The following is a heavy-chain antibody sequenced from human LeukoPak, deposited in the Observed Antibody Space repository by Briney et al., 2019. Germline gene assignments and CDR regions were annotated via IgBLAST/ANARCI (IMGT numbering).Heavy chain of an antibody. CDR3: ARDPGYSSGWYMDLSG. J-gene: IGHJ4*02. CDR2: ISTYNGNT. CDR1: GYTFTSYG. V-gene: IGHV1-18*04. D-gene: IGHD6-19*01. Sequence: ASVKVSCKASGYTFTSYGISWVRQAPGQGLEWMGWISTYNGNTNYAQKLQGRVTMTTDTSTSTAYMELRSLRSDDTAVYYCARDPGYSSGWYMDLSGWGQGTLVTVSS.